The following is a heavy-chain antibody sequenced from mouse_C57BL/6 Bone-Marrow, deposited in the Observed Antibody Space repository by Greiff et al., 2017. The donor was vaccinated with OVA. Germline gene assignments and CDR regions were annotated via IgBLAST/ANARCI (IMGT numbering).Heavy chain of an antibody. CDR2: IRSKSNNYAT. D-gene: IGHD2-1*01. CDR3: VRGNFAY. J-gene: IGHJ3*01. V-gene: IGHV10-1*01. Sequence: EVQGVESGGGLVQPKGSLKLSCAASGFSFNTYAMNWVRQAPGKGMEWVARIRSKSNNYATYYADSVKDRFTISRDDSESMLYLQMNNLKTEDTAMYYCVRGNFAYWGQGTLVTVSA. CDR1: GFSFNTYA.